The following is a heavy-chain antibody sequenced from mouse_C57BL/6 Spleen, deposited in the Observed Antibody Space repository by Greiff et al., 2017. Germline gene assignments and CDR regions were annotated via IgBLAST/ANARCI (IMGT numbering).Heavy chain of an antibody. CDR3: ARAPDGYFDY. Sequence: EVQLVESGPGLVKPSQSLSLTCSVTGYSITSGYYWNWIRQFPGNKLEWMGYISYDGSNNYNPSLKNRTSITRDTSKNQFFLKLNSVTTEDTATYCCARAPDGYFDYWGQGTTLTVSS. D-gene: IGHD2-3*01. V-gene: IGHV3-6*01. CDR2: ISYDGSN. J-gene: IGHJ2*01. CDR1: GYSITSGYY.